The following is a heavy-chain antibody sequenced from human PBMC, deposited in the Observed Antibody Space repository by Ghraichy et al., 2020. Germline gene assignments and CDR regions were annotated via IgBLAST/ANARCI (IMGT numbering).Heavy chain of an antibody. Sequence: GGSLRLSCAASGFTFSSYGMHWVRQAPGKGLEWVAVISYDGSNKYYADSVKGRFTISRDNSKNTLYLQMNSLRAEDTAVYYCAKVSHGSGYYYYYYMDVCGKGTTVTVSS. CDR2: ISYDGSNK. CDR3: AKVSHGSGYYYYYYMDV. J-gene: IGHJ6*03. V-gene: IGHV3-30*18. CDR1: GFTFSSYG.